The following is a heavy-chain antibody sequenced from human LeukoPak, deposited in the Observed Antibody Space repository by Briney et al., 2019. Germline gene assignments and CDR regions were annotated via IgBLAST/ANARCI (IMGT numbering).Heavy chain of an antibody. CDR2: IKQDGSEK. V-gene: IGHV3-7*01. Sequence: GGSLRLSCAASGFTFSSYWMSWVRQAPGKGLEWVANIKQDGSEKYYVDSVKGRFTISRDNAKNSLYLQMNSLRAEDTAVYYCARDGSPYCSSTSCYAHWGQGTLVTVSS. CDR3: ARDGSPYCSSTSCYAH. CDR1: GFTFSSYW. D-gene: IGHD2-2*01. J-gene: IGHJ4*02.